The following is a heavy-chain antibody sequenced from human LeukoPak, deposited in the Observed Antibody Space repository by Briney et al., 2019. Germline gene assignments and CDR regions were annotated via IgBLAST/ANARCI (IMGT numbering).Heavy chain of an antibody. CDR1: GYTFTSYG. D-gene: IGHD3-3*01. V-gene: IGHV1-18*01. J-gene: IGHJ5*02. CDR2: ISAYNGNT. CDR3: ARGSTTIFGVVIKKGHFDP. Sequence: ASVKVSCKASGYTFTSYGISWVRQAPGQGLEWMGWISAYNGNTNYAQKLQGRVTMTTDTSTSTAYMELRSLRSDDTAVYYCARGSTTIFGVVIKKGHFDPWGQGTLVTVSS.